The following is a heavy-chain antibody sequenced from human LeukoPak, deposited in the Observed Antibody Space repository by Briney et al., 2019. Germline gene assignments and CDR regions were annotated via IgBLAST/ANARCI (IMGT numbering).Heavy chain of an antibody. CDR2: ISGSGGST. CDR3: AKDSFAHITLPGVGFDL. Sequence: GGSLRLSCAASGFTFSSYAMSWVRQAPGKGLEWVSAISGSGGSTYYADSVKGRFTISRDNSKNTLYLQMNSLRAEDTAVYYCAKDSFAHITLPGVGFDLWGRGTLVTVSS. D-gene: IGHD1-14*01. J-gene: IGHJ2*01. V-gene: IGHV3-23*01. CDR1: GFTFSSYA.